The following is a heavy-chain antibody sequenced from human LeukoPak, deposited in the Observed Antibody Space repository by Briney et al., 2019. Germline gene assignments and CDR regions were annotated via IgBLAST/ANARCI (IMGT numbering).Heavy chain of an antibody. CDR3: ARDQDGYKLFDY. CDR2: INPSGGST. V-gene: IGHV1-46*01. D-gene: IGHD5-24*01. Sequence: ASVKVSCKASGYTFTGYYMHWVRQAPGQGLEWMGIINPSGGSTSYAQKFQGRVTMTRDMSTSTVYMELSSLRSEDTAVYYCARDQDGYKLFDYWGQGTLVTVSS. CDR1: GYTFTGYY. J-gene: IGHJ4*02.